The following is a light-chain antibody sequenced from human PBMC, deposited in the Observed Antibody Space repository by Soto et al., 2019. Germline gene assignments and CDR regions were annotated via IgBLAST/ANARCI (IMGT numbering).Light chain of an antibody. CDR3: QQYYSSPRT. CDR2: WAS. V-gene: IGKV4-1*01. Sequence: DIVMTQSTASLAVSLGERATINCKSRQSFLYSSNNKNYLAWYQQKPGQPPKLLIYWASTRESGVPDRFSGSGSGTDFTLTISSLQAEDVAVYYCQQYYSSPRTFGQGTKVDIK. J-gene: IGKJ1*01. CDR1: QSFLYSSNNKNY.